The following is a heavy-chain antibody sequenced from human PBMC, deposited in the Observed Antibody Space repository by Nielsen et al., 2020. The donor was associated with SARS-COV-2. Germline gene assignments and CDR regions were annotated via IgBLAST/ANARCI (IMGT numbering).Heavy chain of an antibody. Sequence: GESLKISCAASGFTFSNAWMSWVRQAPGKGLEWVGFIRSKAYGGTTEYAASVKGRFTISRDDSKSIAYLQMNSLKTEDTAVYYCTRAKGVVNPYNWFDPWGQGTLVTVSS. V-gene: IGHV3-49*04. CDR3: TRAKGVVNPYNWFDP. CDR1: GFTFSNAW. J-gene: IGHJ5*02. CDR2: IRSKAYGGTT. D-gene: IGHD3-3*01.